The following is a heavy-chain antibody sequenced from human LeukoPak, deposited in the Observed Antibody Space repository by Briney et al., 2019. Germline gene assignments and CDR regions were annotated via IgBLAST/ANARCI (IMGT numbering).Heavy chain of an antibody. Sequence: SDPQTLTCTVSGGSISSYYWSWIRQPPGKGLEWIGYIYYSGYTNYNPSLKSRVTISVDTSKNQFSLKLSSVTAAGTAVYYCARGFRGATSDYWGQGTLVTVSS. V-gene: IGHV4-59*07. D-gene: IGHD1-26*01. CDR2: IYYSGYT. CDR3: ARGFRGATSDY. CDR1: GGSISSYY. J-gene: IGHJ4*02.